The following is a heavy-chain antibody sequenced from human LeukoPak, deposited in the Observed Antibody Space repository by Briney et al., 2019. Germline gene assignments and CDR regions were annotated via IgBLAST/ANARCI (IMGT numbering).Heavy chain of an antibody. J-gene: IGHJ5*02. CDR1: GFTFSSYW. CDR2: IKQDGSEK. Sequence: GGSLRLSCGASGFTFSSYWMTWVRQAPGKGPEWVANIKQDGSEKYYVDSVKGRFTISRDNAKNSLYLQMNSLRAEDTAVYYCTKTYDRWGQGTLVTVSS. V-gene: IGHV3-7*01. CDR3: TKTYDR.